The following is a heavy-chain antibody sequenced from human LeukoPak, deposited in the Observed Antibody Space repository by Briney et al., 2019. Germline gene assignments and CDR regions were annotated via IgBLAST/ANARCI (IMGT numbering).Heavy chain of an antibody. CDR1: GYTFTSYG. Sequence: ASVKVSCKASGYTFTSYGISWVRQAPGQGLEWMGWISAYNGNTNYAQKLQGRVTMTTDTSTSTAYMELRSLRSDDTAVYYCARAYERHMYNWFDPWGQGTLVTVSS. CDR2: ISAYNGNT. J-gene: IGHJ5*02. CDR3: ARAYERHMYNWFDP. V-gene: IGHV1-18*01. D-gene: IGHD1-1*01.